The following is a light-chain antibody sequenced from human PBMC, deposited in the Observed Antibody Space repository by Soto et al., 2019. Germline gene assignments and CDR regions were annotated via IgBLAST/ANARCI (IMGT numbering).Light chain of an antibody. CDR1: SSNIGAGSD. J-gene: IGLJ2*01. Sequence: QSVLTQPPSVSGAPGQRVTISCTGSSSNIGAGSDVHWYQQLPGTAPKLLIYGNNNRPSGVPDRFSGSKSGTSASLAITGLRAEDEADYYCQSYDSSLRGIFGGGTKRTVL. V-gene: IGLV1-40*01. CDR2: GNN. CDR3: QSYDSSLRGI.